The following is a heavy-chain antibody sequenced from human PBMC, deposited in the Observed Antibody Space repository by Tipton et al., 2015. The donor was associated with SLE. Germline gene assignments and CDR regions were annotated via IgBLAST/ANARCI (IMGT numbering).Heavy chain of an antibody. CDR1: GFTFSSYG. CDR2: ISYDGSNK. CDR3: AKDKYFDWLFDY. D-gene: IGHD3-9*01. Sequence: SLRLSCAASGFTFSSYGMHWVRQAPGKGLEWVAVISYDGSNKFHADAVKGRFTISRDNSKNTLYLQMNSLRAEDTAIYYCAKDKYFDWLFDYWGQGTLVTVSS. J-gene: IGHJ4*02. V-gene: IGHV3-30*18.